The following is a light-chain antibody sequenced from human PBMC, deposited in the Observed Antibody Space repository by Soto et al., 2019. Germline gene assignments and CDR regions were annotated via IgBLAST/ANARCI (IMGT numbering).Light chain of an antibody. CDR3: SSYTTSSTRV. V-gene: IGLV2-14*02. CDR1: NNDVGGYKL. Sequence: QSALTQPASVSGSPGQSITISCTGTNNDVGGYKLVSWYQQHPGKVPKLMIYEVSNRPSGVSNRFSGSKSGNTASLTISGLQAEDEADYYCSSYTTSSTRVFGGGTKVTVL. CDR2: EVS. J-gene: IGLJ3*02.